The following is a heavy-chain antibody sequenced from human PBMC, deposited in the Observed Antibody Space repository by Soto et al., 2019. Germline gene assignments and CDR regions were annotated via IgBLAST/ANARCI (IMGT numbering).Heavy chain of an antibody. V-gene: IGHV4-31*03. D-gene: IGHD5-18*01. CDR3: ARLSVRGYSYGRYYYGMDV. CDR2: IYYSGST. J-gene: IGHJ6*02. CDR1: GGSISSGGYY. Sequence: PSETLSLTCTVSGGSISSGGYYWSWIRQHPGKGLEWIGYIYYSGSTYYNPSLKSRVTISVDKSKNQFSLKLSSVTAADTAVYYCARLSVRGYSYGRYYYGMDVWGQGTTVTVSS.